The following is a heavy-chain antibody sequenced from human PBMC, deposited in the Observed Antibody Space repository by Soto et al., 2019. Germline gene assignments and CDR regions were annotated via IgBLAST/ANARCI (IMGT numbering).Heavy chain of an antibody. CDR1: GFPFNNAW. CDR3: TTDSRTTLPEIRFDY. Sequence: GGSLRLSCAASGFPFNNAWINWVRQVPGKGLEWVGRVKSKADGGSGDYAAPVKGRFVVSRDDSKDIVYLQMNSLKIEDTGVYYCTTDSRTTLPEIRFDYWGHGTQVTVSS. J-gene: IGHJ4*01. V-gene: IGHV3-15*07. CDR2: VKSKADGGSG. D-gene: IGHD1-26*01.